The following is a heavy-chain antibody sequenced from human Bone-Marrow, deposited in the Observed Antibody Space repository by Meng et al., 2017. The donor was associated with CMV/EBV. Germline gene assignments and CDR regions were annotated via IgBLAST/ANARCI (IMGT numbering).Heavy chain of an antibody. CDR2: IRYDGSNK. CDR3: AKGHLRSGYSFYYYYGMDV. CDR1: GFTFSSYG. V-gene: IGHV3-30*02. D-gene: IGHD3-3*02. J-gene: IGHJ6*02. Sequence: GASLKIPCAASGFTFSSYGMHWVRQAPGKGLEWVAFIRYDGSNKYYADSVKGRFTISRDNSKNTLYLQMNSLRAEDTAVYYCAKGHLRSGYSFYYYYGMDVWGQGTTVTFAS.